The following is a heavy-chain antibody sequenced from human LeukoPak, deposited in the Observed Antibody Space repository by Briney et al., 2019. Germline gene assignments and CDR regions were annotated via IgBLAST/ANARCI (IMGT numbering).Heavy chain of an antibody. CDR1: GGTFSSYA. Sequence: ASVKVSCKASGGTFSSYAISWVRQAPGQGLEWMGGIIPIFGTANYAQKFQGRVTITADESTSTAYMELSSLRSEDTAVYYCAREGLDYGDIEDYWGQGTLVTVSS. V-gene: IGHV1-69*13. CDR2: IIPIFGTA. D-gene: IGHD4-17*01. J-gene: IGHJ4*02. CDR3: AREGLDYGDIEDY.